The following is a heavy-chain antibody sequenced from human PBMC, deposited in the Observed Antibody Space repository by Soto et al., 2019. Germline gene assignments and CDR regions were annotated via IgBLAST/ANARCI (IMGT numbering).Heavy chain of an antibody. CDR1: GFTFSNYG. D-gene: IGHD1-26*01. CDR3: ARDRWEFQLFYYGLDV. J-gene: IGHJ6*02. V-gene: IGHV3-33*01. CDR2: IWYDGSND. Sequence: QPGGSLRLSCAASGFTFSNYGMHWVRQAPGKGLEWVAIIWYDGSNDYYVDSVKGRFTISRDNSKNTLSLQMNSLRAEDTAVYYCARDRWEFQLFYYGLDVWGQGTTVTVSS.